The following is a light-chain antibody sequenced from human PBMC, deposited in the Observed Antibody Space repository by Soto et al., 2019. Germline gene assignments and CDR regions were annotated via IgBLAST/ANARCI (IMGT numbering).Light chain of an antibody. V-gene: IGKV1-39*01. CDR2: AAS. J-gene: IGKJ2*01. CDR1: QSISSY. Sequence: DIHMTKSPSSLSASVGDRVTITCRASQSISSYLNWYQQKPGKAPKLLIYAASSLQSGVPSRFSGSGSGTDFTLIISSLQPEDFATYYCQQSYSTPDTFGQGTKLDSK. CDR3: QQSYSTPDT.